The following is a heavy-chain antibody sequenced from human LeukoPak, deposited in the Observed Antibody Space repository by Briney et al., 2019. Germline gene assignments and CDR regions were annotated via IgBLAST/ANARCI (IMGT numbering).Heavy chain of an antibody. J-gene: IGHJ4*02. CDR2: VSCFNGDT. Sequence: GASVTVSFKASGYTYNHHGISWVRQAPGQGLEWMGWVSCFNGDTHYAQKFQGRVTMTRDTSTTTAYMELRKLRFSDEDLYYCARDPTNTSGRYAYHDYWGQGTLVTVSS. V-gene: IGHV1-18*04. CDR1: GYTYNHHG. D-gene: IGHD6-19*01. CDR3: ARDPTNTSGRYAYHDY.